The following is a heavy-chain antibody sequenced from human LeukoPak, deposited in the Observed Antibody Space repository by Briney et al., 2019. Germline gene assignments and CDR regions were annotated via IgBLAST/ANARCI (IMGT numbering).Heavy chain of an antibody. V-gene: IGHV4-30-4*01. CDR1: GGSISSGDHY. Sequence: SQTLSLTCTVSGGSISSGDHYWSWIRQPPGKGLEWIAYKYYSGSTYYNPSLKSRVTMSADTSKNQLSLKLSPVTAADTAVYYCARPYYYDSRIDPWGQGILVTVSS. CDR2: KYYSGST. J-gene: IGHJ5*02. D-gene: IGHD3-22*01. CDR3: ARPYYYDSRIDP.